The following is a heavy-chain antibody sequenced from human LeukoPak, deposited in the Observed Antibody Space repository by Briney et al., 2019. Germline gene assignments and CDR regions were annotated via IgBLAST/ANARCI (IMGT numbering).Heavy chain of an antibody. J-gene: IGHJ5*02. Sequence: PSETLSLTCTVSGYSISSGYYWSWIRQPPGKGLEWIGYIYYSGSTNYNPSLKSRVTISVDTSKNQFSLKLSSVTAADTAVYYCAASAAAGTRWFDPWGQGTLVTVSS. CDR2: IYYSGST. CDR3: AASAAAGTRWFDP. CDR1: GYSISSGYY. V-gene: IGHV4-61*01. D-gene: IGHD6-13*01.